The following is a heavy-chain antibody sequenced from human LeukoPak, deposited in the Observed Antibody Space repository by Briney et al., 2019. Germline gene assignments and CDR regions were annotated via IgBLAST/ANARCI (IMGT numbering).Heavy chain of an antibody. CDR3: ATRYSSGWYFFDY. J-gene: IGHJ4*02. CDR1: GDSIRSSNYY. D-gene: IGHD6-19*01. CDR2: IYYTGST. Sequence: SETLSLTCTVCGDSIRSSNYYWAWIRQPPGKGLEWIGFIYYTGSTYYNPSLKSRVTISVDTSKNQFSLKLSSVTAADTAVYYCATRYSSGWYFFDYWGQGTLVTVSS. V-gene: IGHV4-39*01.